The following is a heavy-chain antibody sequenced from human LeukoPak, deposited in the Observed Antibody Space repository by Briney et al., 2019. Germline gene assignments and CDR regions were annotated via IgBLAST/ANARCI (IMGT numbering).Heavy chain of an antibody. J-gene: IGHJ6*02. CDR2: ISAYNGNT. CDR1: GYTFTSYG. D-gene: IGHD4-17*01. CDR3: AKDKAPTVTSNYYYYGMDV. Sequence: ASVKVSCTASGYTFTSYGITWVRQAPGQGLEWIGWISAYNGNTNYVQKLQGRVTMTTDTSTSTAYMELRSLRSDDTAVYYCAKDKAPTVTSNYYYYGMDVWGQGTTVTVSS. V-gene: IGHV1-18*01.